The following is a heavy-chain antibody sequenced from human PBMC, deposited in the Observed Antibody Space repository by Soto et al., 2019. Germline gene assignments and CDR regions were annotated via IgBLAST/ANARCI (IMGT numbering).Heavy chain of an antibody. Sequence: GGSLSLSCAASGFTLSSYWMHWVRQAPGKGLVWVSRINSDGSTTSYADSVKGRFTISRDNAKNTLDLQMNSLRVEDTAVYYCARDLTGSGTYWGQGTLVTVSS. CDR2: INSDGSTT. D-gene: IGHD2-15*01. J-gene: IGHJ4*02. CDR1: GFTLSSYW. CDR3: ARDLTGSGTY. V-gene: IGHV3-74*01.